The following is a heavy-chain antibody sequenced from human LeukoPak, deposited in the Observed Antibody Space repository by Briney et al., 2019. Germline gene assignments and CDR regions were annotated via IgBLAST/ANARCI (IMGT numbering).Heavy chain of an antibody. J-gene: IGHJ4*02. CDR2: IGTAADT. Sequence: GGSLRLSCVASGFTFSNYDMHWVRQATGRGLEWVSSIGTAADTYYPGSVKGRFTTSRENAKNSLYLQMNSLRAGDTAVYYCARGPIVGITETKGYFDYWGQGILVTVSS. CDR3: ARGPIVGITETKGYFDY. V-gene: IGHV3-13*01. CDR1: GFTFSNYD. D-gene: IGHD1-7*01.